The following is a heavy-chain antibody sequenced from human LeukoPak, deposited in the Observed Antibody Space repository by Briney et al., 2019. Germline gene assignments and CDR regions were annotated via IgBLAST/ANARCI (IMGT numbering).Heavy chain of an antibody. CDR1: GFTFSSYS. J-gene: IGHJ4*02. Sequence: GGSLRLSCAASGFTFSSYSMNWVRQAPGKGLEWVSSISSSSSYIYYADSVKGRFTISRDNAKNSLYLQMNSLRAEDTAVHYCARDSSSWSDFDYWGQGTLVTVSS. D-gene: IGHD6-13*01. CDR2: ISSSSSYI. CDR3: ARDSSSWSDFDY. V-gene: IGHV3-21*01.